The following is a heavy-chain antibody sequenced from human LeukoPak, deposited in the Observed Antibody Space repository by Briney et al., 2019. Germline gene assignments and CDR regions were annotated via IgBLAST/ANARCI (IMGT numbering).Heavy chain of an antibody. Sequence: MPSETLSLTCAVYGVSFSGYYWSWIRQPPGKGLEWIGEINHSGSTNYNPSLKSRVTISVDTSKNQFSLKRSSVTAADTAVYYCARLRFYRPLYYYYGMDVWGQGTTVTVSS. D-gene: IGHD3-3*01. J-gene: IGHJ6*02. CDR3: ARLRFYRPLYYYYGMDV. CDR2: INHSGST. V-gene: IGHV4-34*01. CDR1: GVSFSGYY.